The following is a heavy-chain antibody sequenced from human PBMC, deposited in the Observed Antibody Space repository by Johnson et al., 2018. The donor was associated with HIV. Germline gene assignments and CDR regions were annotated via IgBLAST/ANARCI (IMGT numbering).Heavy chain of an antibody. V-gene: IGHV3-7*01. D-gene: IGHD3-10*01. CDR3: EKGRSGGSGAFDI. Sequence: VQLVESGGGLVQPGRSLKLSCAASGFTFSIYWMTWVRQAPRKGLEWVANIKQDGSEKYYVDSVKGRFTISRDNSKNRLVLQMNRLRPEDTDAYFWEKGRSGGSGAFDIWGKGTVVTVSS. CDR2: IKQDGSEK. CDR1: GFTFSIYW. J-gene: IGHJ3*02.